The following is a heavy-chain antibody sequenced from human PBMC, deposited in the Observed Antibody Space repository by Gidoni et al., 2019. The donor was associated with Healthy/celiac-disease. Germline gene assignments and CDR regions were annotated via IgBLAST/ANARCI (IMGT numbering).Heavy chain of an antibody. J-gene: IGHJ4*02. V-gene: IGHV3-23*01. CDR2: SSGSGGST. CDR1: GFTFSSDA. CDR3: AKDAGRLDY. D-gene: IGHD6-13*01. Sequence: LYCAASGFTFSSDAVRWVRQAPGKGLEWVSASSGSGGSTSYADSGKGRFTISRDNSKNTLYLQMTSLRAEDTAVSYCAKDAGRLDYWGQGPLVTVSS.